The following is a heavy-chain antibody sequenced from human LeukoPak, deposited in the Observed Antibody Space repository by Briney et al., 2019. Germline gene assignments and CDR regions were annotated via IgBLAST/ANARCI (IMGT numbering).Heavy chain of an antibody. D-gene: IGHD2-15*01. CDR3: ARLGGNWFDP. CDR2: IYTSGST. CDR1: GGSISSYH. J-gene: IGHJ5*02. Sequence: PSETLSLTCSVSGGSISSYHWSWIRQPPGKGLEWIGYIYTSGSTNYNPSLKSRLTISVDTPRNQFSLKLSSVTAADTAVYYCARLGGNWFDPWGQGTLVTVSS. V-gene: IGHV4-4*09.